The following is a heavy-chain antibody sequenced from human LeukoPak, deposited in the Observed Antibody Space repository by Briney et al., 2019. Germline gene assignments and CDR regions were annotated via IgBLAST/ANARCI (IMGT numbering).Heavy chain of an antibody. CDR1: GGSISSYY. D-gene: IGHD3-3*01. CDR3: ARHSRITIFGVVTYFDY. Sequence: SETLSLTCTVSGGSISSYYWSWIRQPAGKGLEWIGRIYSSGSTNYNPSLKSRVTISVDTSKNQFSLKLSSVTAADTAVYYCARHSRITIFGVVTYFDYWGQGTLVTVSS. V-gene: IGHV4-4*07. J-gene: IGHJ4*02. CDR2: IYSSGST.